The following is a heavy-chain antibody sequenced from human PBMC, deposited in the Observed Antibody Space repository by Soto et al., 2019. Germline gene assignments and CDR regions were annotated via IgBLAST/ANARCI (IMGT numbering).Heavy chain of an antibody. CDR1: GFTLSSYS. CDR3: ARDLWYYDSSGFDY. CDR2: ISSSSSTI. V-gene: IGHV3-48*02. Sequence: GGSLRLSCAASGFTLSSYSMNWVRQAPGKGLEWVSYISSSSSTIYYADSVKGRFTISRDNAKNSLYLQMNSLRDEDTAVYYCARDLWYYDSSGFDYWGQGTLVTVSS. J-gene: IGHJ4*02. D-gene: IGHD3-22*01.